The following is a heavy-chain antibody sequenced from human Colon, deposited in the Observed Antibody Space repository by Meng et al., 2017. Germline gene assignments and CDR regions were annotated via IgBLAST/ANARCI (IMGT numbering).Heavy chain of an antibody. CDR3: ARGMTNGITFGGVIVN. CDR2: IYYRGST. Sequence: VQMRGPRPGHVGPSDTLACTFSVSGGTHYGVSYYWSWSRQPPGKGLEWIGYIYYRGSTNYTPSLKSRVTISVDTSKNQFSLKLSSVTAADTAVYYCARGMTNGITFGGVIVNWGQGTLVTVS. V-gene: IGHV4-61*01. CDR1: GGTHYGVSYY. J-gene: IGHJ4*02. D-gene: IGHD3-16*02.